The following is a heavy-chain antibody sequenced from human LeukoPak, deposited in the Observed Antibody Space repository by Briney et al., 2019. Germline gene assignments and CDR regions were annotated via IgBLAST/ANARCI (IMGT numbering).Heavy chain of an antibody. J-gene: IGHJ3*02. V-gene: IGHV4-59*01. CDR2: IYYSGST. CDR1: GGSISGYY. D-gene: IGHD1-26*01. Sequence: SETLSLTCTVSGGSISGYYWSWIRQPPGKRLEWIGYIYYSGSTNYNPSLKSRVAISVDTSKNQFSLKLSSVTAADTAVYYCARESVYSGRYYAFDIWGQGTMVTVSS. CDR3: ARESVYSGRYYAFDI.